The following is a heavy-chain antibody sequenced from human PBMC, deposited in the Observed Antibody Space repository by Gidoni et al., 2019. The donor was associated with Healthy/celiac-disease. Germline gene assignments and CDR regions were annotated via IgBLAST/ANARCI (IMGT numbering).Heavy chain of an antibody. V-gene: IGHV4-34*01. CDR1: GGSSSGYH. CDR3: AIAFDGAYYDFWSGHGNWFDP. J-gene: IGHJ5*02. D-gene: IGHD3-3*01. Sequence: QVQLQQWGAGLLKPSATPSLTGAVHGGSSSGYHWSWLRQPPGKGLEGIGEIKHIGSTNYNPSLKSLFTLSVDTSKNQFSLKLSAVTAADTGVYYCAIAFDGAYYDFWSGHGNWFDPWGQGTLVTVSS. CDR2: IKHIGST.